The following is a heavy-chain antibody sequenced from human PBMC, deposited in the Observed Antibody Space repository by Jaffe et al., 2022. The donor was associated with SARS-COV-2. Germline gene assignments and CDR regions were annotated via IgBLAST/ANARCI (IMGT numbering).Heavy chain of an antibody. CDR1: GGSISSSRYY. V-gene: IGHV4-39*01. CDR2: IYYSGST. Sequence: QLQLQESGPGLVKPSETLSLTCTVSGGSISSSRYYWGWIRQPPGKGLEWIGSIYYSGSTYYNPSLKSRVTISVDTSKNQFSLKLRSVTAADTAVYYCARRKGEGSSWVYYYYYGMDVWGQGTTVTVSS. CDR3: ARRKGEGSSWVYYYYYGMDV. J-gene: IGHJ6*02. D-gene: IGHD6-13*01.